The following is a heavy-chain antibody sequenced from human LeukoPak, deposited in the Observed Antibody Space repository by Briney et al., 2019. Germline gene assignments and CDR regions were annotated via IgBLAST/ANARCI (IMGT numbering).Heavy chain of an antibody. CDR1: GYTFTSYY. CDR3: ARDTPQHLKRFDY. J-gene: IGHJ4*02. CDR2: INPSGGST. Sequence: ASVKVSCKASGYTFTSYYMHWVRQAPGQGLEWMGIINPSGGSTSYAQKFQGRVTMTRDMSTSTVYMELSSLRSEDTAVYFCARDTPQHLKRFDYWGQGTLVTVSS. V-gene: IGHV1-46*01. D-gene: IGHD6-13*01.